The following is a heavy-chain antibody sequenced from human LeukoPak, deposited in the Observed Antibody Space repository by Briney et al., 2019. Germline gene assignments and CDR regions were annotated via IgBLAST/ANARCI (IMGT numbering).Heavy chain of an antibody. V-gene: IGHV4-59*11. CDR2: IYYSGST. D-gene: IGHD4-11*01. CDR1: GVSISIHY. J-gene: IGHJ6*02. Sequence: SETLSLTCTVSGVSISIHYWSWIRQPPGKGLEWIGYIYYSGSTNYNPSLKGRVTISVDTSKNQFSLKLSSVTAADTAVYYCARMAGYSSFYYYYGMDVWGQGTTVTVPS. CDR3: ARMAGYSSFYYYYGMDV.